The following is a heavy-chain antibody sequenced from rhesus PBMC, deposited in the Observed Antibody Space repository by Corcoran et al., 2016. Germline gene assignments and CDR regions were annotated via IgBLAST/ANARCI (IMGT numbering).Heavy chain of an antibody. CDR2: INGKSGST. D-gene: IGHD6-25*01. CDR1: GASISSNW. J-gene: IGHJ2*01. Sequence: QVQLQESGTGLVKPSETLSLTCTVSGASISSNWWSWIRQPPGKGLDWIGGINGKSGSTTYNPSRKSRVTISKDAAKNQFSLKLSSVTAAATAVYYCARDLGIAAAGTLWYFDLWGPGTPITISS. CDR3: ARDLGIAAAGTLWYFDL. V-gene: IGHV4-80*01.